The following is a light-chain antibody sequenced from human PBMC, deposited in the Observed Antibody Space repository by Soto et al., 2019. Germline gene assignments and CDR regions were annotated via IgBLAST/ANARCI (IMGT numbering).Light chain of an antibody. Sequence: QSALTQPASVSGSPGQSITISCTGTSSDVGGYNYVSWYQQNPGKAPKLMIFEVGNRPSGVSNRFSGSKSGNTASLTISGLQAEDEADYYCSSYTSSSTLVFGTGTKVTVL. CDR1: SSDVGGYNY. J-gene: IGLJ1*01. V-gene: IGLV2-14*01. CDR3: SSYTSSSTLV. CDR2: EVG.